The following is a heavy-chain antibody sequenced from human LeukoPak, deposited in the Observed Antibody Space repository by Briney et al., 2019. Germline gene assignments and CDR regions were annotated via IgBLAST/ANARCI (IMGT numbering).Heavy chain of an antibody. CDR1: GGSISSSNW. D-gene: IGHD3-3*01. CDR3: ARVERDDFWSGDRFDY. CDR2: IYHSGST. J-gene: IGHJ4*02. Sequence: SETLSLTCAVSGGSISSSNWWSWVRPPPGKGLEWIGEIYHSGSTNYNPSLKSRVTISVDKSKNQFSLKLSSVTAADTAVYYCARVERDDFWSGDRFDYWGQGTLVTVSS. V-gene: IGHV4-4*02.